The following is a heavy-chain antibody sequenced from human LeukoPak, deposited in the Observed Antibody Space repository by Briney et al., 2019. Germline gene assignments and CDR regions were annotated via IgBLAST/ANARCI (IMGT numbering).Heavy chain of an antibody. CDR2: IRSNSEDI. Sequence: ASVKVSCKASGYTFSGDYMHWVRQAPGQGLEWMGRIRSNSEDIQYAQKFQGRVTMTWDTSTSTAYMELTRLTSDDTAVYYCARSDIYCNDGRCPPNTFDAFDMWGQGTMVTVSS. CDR1: GYTFSGDY. V-gene: IGHV1-2*06. J-gene: IGHJ3*02. CDR3: ARSDIYCNDGRCPPNTFDAFDM. D-gene: IGHD2-15*01.